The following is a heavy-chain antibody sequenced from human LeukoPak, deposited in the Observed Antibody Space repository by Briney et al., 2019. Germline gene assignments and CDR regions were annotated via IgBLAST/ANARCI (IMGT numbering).Heavy chain of an antibody. CDR2: MSSGSRYI. D-gene: IGHD2-15*01. CDR1: GFSFSTYA. CDR3: ARDRPTGASRVFVVQ. J-gene: IGHJ4*02. V-gene: IGHV3-21*06. Sequence: GGSLRLSFTASGFSFSTYAMTWVRQAPGKGLEWISSMSSGSRYIYDADSVRGRFTISRDNPKNSLYLLMNNLRAEDKAIYYCARDRPTGASRVFVVQWGQGTPVTVSS.